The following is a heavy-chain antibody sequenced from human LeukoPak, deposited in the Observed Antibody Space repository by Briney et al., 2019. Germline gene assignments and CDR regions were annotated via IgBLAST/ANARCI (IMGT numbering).Heavy chain of an antibody. CDR1: GGSNCISRYY. V-gene: IGHV4-39*01. CDR2: IYYSGST. CDR3: VRQPSSRFGEFYFDY. J-gene: IGHJ4*02. D-gene: IGHD3-10*01. Sequence: SETLSLTCTVWGGSNCISRYYWGWIRQPPGKGLEWIGSIYYSGSTYYNPSLKSRVTISVDTSKNQFSLKLRAVTDAHTAVYYCVRQPSSRFGEFYFDYWGQGTLVTVSS.